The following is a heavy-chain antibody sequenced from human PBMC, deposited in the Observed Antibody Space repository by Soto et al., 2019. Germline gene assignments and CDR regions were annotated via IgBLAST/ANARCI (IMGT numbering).Heavy chain of an antibody. CDR1: GYTFTSYY. Sequence: ASVKFSCKASGYTFTSYYIHCVRQAPGQGLEWMGMISANDGNTNYAQKLQGRVTMTTDTSTSTAYMELRSLRSDDTAVYYCARAPQYSSGSSGWFDPWGQGTLVTVSS. CDR3: ARAPQYSSGSSGWFDP. CDR2: ISANDGNT. V-gene: IGHV1-18*04. J-gene: IGHJ5*02. D-gene: IGHD6-19*01.